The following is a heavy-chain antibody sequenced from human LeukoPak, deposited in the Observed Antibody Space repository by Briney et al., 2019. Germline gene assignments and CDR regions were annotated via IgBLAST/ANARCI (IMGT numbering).Heavy chain of an antibody. CDR2: ISGTGGST. CDR3: AKGHSDYGTGFDQ. D-gene: IGHD4-17*01. CDR1: GFTFSNYL. Sequence: GGSLRLSCAASGFTFSNYLMHWVRQAPGKGLESVSVISGTGGSTYYADSVKGRLTISRDNSKNTLHLQMTSMRAEDTAIYYCAKGHSDYGTGFDQWGQGTLVTVSS. J-gene: IGHJ4*02. V-gene: IGHV3-23*01.